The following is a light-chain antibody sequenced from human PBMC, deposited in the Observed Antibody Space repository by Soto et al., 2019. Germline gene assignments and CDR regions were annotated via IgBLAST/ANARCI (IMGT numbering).Light chain of an antibody. Sequence: DIRMTHSAASLSASVGCRVTLTCQASQDIRTYVNWYQQKPGKAPKLLIYDASILETGVPSRFSGSGSGTDFTFTISSLQPEDIATYYCQQYENLPVFGQGTRLEIK. V-gene: IGKV1-33*01. J-gene: IGKJ5*01. CDR2: DAS. CDR1: QDIRTY. CDR3: QQYENLPV.